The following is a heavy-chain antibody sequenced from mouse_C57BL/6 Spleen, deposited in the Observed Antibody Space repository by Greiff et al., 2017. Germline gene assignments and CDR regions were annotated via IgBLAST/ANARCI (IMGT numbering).Heavy chain of an antibody. CDR1: GYTFTSYW. Sequence: QVQLQQPGAELVKPGASVKLSCKASGYTFTSYWMHWVKQRPGQGLEWIGMIHPNSGSTNYNEKFKSKATLTVDKSSSTAYMQLSSLTSEDSAVYYCARTSSIYYNYGAGYFDYWGQGTTVTGSS. J-gene: IGHJ2*01. V-gene: IGHV1-64*01. CDR2: IHPNSGST. D-gene: IGHD2-4*01. CDR3: ARTSSIYYNYGAGYFDY.